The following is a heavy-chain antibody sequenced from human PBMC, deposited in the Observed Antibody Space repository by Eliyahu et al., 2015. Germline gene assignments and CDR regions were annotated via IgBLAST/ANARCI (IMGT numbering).Heavy chain of an antibody. D-gene: IGHD3-3*01. Sequence: EVQLVESGGGLVQPGGSLRLSCAASGFTFSSYAIXWVRPSPGKGLEWVSAISGSGGSTYYADSVKGRFTISRDNSKNTLHLQMNSLRAEDTAVYYCAKTATLSILITVTIFSNYYYYMDVWGKGTTVTVSS. CDR1: GFTFSSYA. CDR3: AKTATLSILITVTIFSNYYYYMDV. V-gene: IGHV3-23*04. CDR2: ISGSGGST. J-gene: IGHJ6*03.